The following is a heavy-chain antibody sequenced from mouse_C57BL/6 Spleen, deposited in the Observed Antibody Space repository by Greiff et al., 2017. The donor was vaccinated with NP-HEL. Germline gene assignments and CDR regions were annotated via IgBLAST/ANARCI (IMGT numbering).Heavy chain of an antibody. CDR1: GFTFSDYG. CDR2: ISNLAYSI. D-gene: IGHD1-1*01. V-gene: IGHV5-15*01. CDR3: ARTTVVATGAMDY. Sequence: EVMLVESGGGLVQPGGSLKLSCAASGFTFSDYGMAWVRQAPRKGPEWVAFISNLAYSIYYADTVTGRFTISRENAKNTLYLEMSSLRSEDTAMYYCARTTVVATGAMDYWGQGTSVTVSS. J-gene: IGHJ4*01.